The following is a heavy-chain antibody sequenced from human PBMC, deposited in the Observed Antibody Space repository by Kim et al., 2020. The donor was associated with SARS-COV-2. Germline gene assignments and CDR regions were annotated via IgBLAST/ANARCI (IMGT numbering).Heavy chain of an antibody. V-gene: IGHV3-23*01. CDR3: AKGRAYYYGSGSSYGMDV. D-gene: IGHD3-10*01. CDR1: GFTFSSYA. CDR2: ISGSGGST. Sequence: GGSLRLSCAASGFTFSSYAMSWVRQAPGKGLEWVSAISGSGGSTYYADSVKGRFTISRDNSKNTLYLQMNSLRAEDTAVYYCAKGRAYYYGSGSSYGMDVWGQGTTVTVSS. J-gene: IGHJ6*02.